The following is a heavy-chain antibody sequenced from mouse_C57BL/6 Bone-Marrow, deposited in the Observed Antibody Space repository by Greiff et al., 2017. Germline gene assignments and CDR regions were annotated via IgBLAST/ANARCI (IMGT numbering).Heavy chain of an antibody. J-gene: IGHJ4*01. CDR3: ARYYYGSRPYYYAMDY. CDR1: GFTFSDYG. Sequence: EVKLMESGGGLVKPGGSLKLSCAASGFTFSDYGMHWVRQAPEKGLEWVVYISSGSSTIYYADTVKGRFTISRDNAKNTLFLQMTSLRSEDTAMYYCARYYYGSRPYYYAMDYWGQGTSVTVSS. CDR2: ISSGSSTI. D-gene: IGHD1-1*01. V-gene: IGHV5-17*01.